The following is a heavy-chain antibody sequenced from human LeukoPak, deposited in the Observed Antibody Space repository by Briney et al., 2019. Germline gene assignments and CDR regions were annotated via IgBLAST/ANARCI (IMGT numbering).Heavy chain of an antibody. J-gene: IGHJ4*02. V-gene: IGHV3-23*01. Sequence: GGSLRLSCAASGFTFSSYAMSWVRQAPGKGLEWVSAISASGGSTYYADSVKGRFTISRDNSKNTLYLQMSSLRAEDTAVYYCAKERLIAVSGRGFDYWGQGTLVTVSS. CDR2: ISASGGST. D-gene: IGHD6-19*01. CDR3: AKERLIAVSGRGFDY. CDR1: GFTFSSYA.